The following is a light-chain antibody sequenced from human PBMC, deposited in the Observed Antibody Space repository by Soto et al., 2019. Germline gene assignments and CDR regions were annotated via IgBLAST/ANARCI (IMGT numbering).Light chain of an antibody. CDR3: ATWDDSRNKV. CDR2: NND. J-gene: IGLJ1*01. V-gene: IGLV1-44*01. CDR1: SSNIGSNT. Sequence: QSVLXQPPSASGTPGQRVTISCSGSSSNIGSNTVNWYQQLPGTAPKLLIYNNDQRPSGVPDRFSGSKSGTSASLAISGLQSEDEADYYCATWDDSRNKVFGTGTRSPS.